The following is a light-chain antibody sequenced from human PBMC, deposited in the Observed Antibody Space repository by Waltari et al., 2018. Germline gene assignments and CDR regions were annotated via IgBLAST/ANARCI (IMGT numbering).Light chain of an antibody. CDR2: GAS. J-gene: IGKJ1*01. V-gene: IGKV3-15*01. CDR3: QQYNTWPPWT. CDR1: QSVSSN. Sequence: EIVMTQSPATLSVSPGERATLSCRASQSVSSNLAWYQQKPGQAPRLIIDGASTRATGIPARVSGSGSGTEFTLTISSMQSEDFAVYYCQQYNTWPPWTFGQGTKVEIK.